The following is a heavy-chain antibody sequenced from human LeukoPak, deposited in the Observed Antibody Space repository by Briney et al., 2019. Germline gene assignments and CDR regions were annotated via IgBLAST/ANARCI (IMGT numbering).Heavy chain of an antibody. J-gene: IGHJ4*02. CDR3: ARGGGSGSYMYYFDY. D-gene: IGHD3-10*01. CDR1: GFSFSTYG. Sequence: GGSLRLSCVASGFSFSTYGMHWVRQAPGEGLEWVAVIWNDGSNKYYADSVKGRFTISRDNSKNTLYLQMNSLRAEDTAAYYCARGGGSGSYMYYFDYWGQGTLVTVSS. CDR2: IWNDGSNK. V-gene: IGHV3-33*01.